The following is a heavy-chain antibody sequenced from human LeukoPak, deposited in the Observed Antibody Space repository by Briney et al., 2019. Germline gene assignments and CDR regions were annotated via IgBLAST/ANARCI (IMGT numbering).Heavy chain of an antibody. D-gene: IGHD6-25*01. CDR1: GFTFSTYW. J-gene: IGHJ3*02. Sequence: GGSLRLSCVASGFTFSTYWMTWVRQPPGKGLEWVANIRQDGSDQYYADSVKGRFTISRDNSKNTLHLQMNSLRGEDTAVYYCARDLAAANYDAFDIWGHGTMVTVSS. CDR3: ARDLAAANYDAFDI. V-gene: IGHV3-7*01. CDR2: IRQDGSDQ.